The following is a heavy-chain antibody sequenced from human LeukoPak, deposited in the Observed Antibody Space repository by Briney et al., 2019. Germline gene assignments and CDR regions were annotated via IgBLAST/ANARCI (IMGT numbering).Heavy chain of an antibody. CDR1: GYTFTSYE. D-gene: IGHD6-19*01. J-gene: IGHJ4*02. CDR2: MNPNSGNT. CDR3: ASVGARYSSGWYGY. V-gene: IGHV1-8*01. Sequence: ASVKVSCKASGYTFTSYEINWVRQATGQGLEWMGWMNPNSGNTGYAQKFQGRVTMTRNTSISTAYMELSSLRSEDTAVYYCASVGARYSSGWYGYWGQGTLVTVSS.